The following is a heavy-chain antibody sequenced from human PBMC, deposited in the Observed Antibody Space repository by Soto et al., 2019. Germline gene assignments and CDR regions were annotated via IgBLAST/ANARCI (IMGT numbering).Heavy chain of an antibody. CDR3: TRYKRGMRGYDFWSARTEGFDI. J-gene: IGHJ3*02. Sequence: GGSLRLSCAASGFTFSGSAMHWVRQASGKGLEWVGRIRSKANSYATAYAASVKGRFTISRDDSKNTAYLQMNSLKTEDTAVYYCTRYKRGMRGYDFWSARTEGFDIWGQGTMVTVSS. D-gene: IGHD3-3*01. V-gene: IGHV3-73*01. CDR2: IRSKANSYAT. CDR1: GFTFSGSA.